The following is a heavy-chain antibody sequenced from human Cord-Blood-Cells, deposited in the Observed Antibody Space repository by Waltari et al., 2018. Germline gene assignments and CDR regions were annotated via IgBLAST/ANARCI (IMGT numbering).Heavy chain of an antibody. V-gene: IGHV3-33*01. D-gene: IGHD1-26*01. CDR3: ARASGSYPGGYFDY. J-gene: IGHJ4*02. CDR2: IWYDGSNK. CDR1: GFTFSSYG. Sequence: QVQLVESGGGVVQPGRSLRLSCAASGFTFSSYGMHWVRQAPGKGLEWVAVIWYDGSNKYYADSMKGRFTISRDNSKNTLYLQMNSLRAEDTAVYYCARASGSYPGGYFDYWGQGTLVTVSS.